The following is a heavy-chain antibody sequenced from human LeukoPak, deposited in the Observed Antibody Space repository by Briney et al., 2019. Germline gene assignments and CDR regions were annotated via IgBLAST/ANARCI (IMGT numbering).Heavy chain of an antibody. CDR2: ISSNGGST. J-gene: IGHJ4*02. D-gene: IGHD3-16*01. V-gene: IGHV3-64*01. CDR3: ARGTLKANYVWGAGYFDY. Sequence: QPGGSLRLSCAASGFTFSSYAMHWVRQAPGKGLEYVSAISSNGGSTYYAYSVKGRFTISRDNSKNTLYLQMGSLRAEDMAVYYCARGTLKANYVWGAGYFDYWGQGTLVTVSS. CDR1: GFTFSSYA.